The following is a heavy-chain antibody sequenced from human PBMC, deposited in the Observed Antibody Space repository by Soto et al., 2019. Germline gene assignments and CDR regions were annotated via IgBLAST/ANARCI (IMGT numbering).Heavy chain of an antibody. V-gene: IGHV3-30*03. CDR1: GFIFSNYA. CDR3: ARDVTDYVLDV. J-gene: IGHJ6*02. CDR2: ISYDGRYI. D-gene: IGHD3-9*01. Sequence: LRLSCAASGFIFSNYAMHWVPQAPGKGLEWVALISYDGRYIYYADSVKGRFAISRDNSKKTVELLMNSLRREDTAVYYCARDVTDYVLDVWGQGTTVTVSS.